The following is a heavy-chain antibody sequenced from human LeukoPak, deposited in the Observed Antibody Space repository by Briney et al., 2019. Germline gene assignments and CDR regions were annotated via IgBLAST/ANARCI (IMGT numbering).Heavy chain of an antibody. V-gene: IGHV4-30-2*01. D-gene: IGHD5-18*01. J-gene: IGHJ6*02. Sequence: SETLSLTCAVSGGSISSGGYSWSWIRQPPGKGLEWIGYIYHSGSTYYNPSLKSRVTISVDRSKNQYSLKLSSVTAADTAVYYCARDGDTDYGMDVWGQGTTVTVSS. CDR3: ARDGDTDYGMDV. CDR1: GGSISSGGYS. CDR2: IYHSGST.